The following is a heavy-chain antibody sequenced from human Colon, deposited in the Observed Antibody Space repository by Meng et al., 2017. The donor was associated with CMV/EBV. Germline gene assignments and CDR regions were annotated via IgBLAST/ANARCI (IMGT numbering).Heavy chain of an antibody. V-gene: IGHV4-34*01. CDR3: ARYSSPMGFDP. CDR2: INHSGRT. Sequence: SETLSLTCAVYGGSFSGYYWSWIRQPPGKGLEWIGEINHSGRTNYNPSLKSRVTISVDTSKNQFSLKLSSVTAADTAVYYCARYSSPMGFDPWGQGTLVTVSS. J-gene: IGHJ5*02. CDR1: GGSFSGYY. D-gene: IGHD6-13*01.